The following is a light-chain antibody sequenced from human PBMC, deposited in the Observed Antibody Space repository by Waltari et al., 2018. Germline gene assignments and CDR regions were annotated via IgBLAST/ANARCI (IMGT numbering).Light chain of an antibody. J-gene: IGLJ2*01. CDR3: VLYMGSGISQ. CDR2: STN. CDR1: SGSVSTNYY. V-gene: IGLV8-61*01. Sequence: QTVVTQEPSFSVSPGGTVTLTCGLSSGSVSTNYYPSWYQQTPGQAPSTLIYSTNTRSSGVPDRFSGSILGNKAALTITGAQADDESDYYCVLYMGSGISQFGGGTKLTVL.